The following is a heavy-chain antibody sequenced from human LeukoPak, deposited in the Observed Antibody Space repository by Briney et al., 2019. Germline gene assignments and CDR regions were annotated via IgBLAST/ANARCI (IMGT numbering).Heavy chain of an antibody. Sequence: GGSLRLSCAVSGFTFSRYWMTWVRQAPGKGLEWLANIKEDGSVTYYMDAEKGRFTISRDNAKNSVYLQMNSLRVEDMAVYYCARDAGYFDWPYGMDIWGQGTTVTVSS. CDR3: ARDAGYFDWPYGMDI. CDR1: GFTFSRYW. CDR2: IKEDGSVT. V-gene: IGHV3-7*01. D-gene: IGHD3-9*01. J-gene: IGHJ6*02.